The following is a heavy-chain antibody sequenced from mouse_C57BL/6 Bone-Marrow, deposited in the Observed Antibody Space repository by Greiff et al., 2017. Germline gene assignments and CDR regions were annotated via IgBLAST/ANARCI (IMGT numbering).Heavy chain of an antibody. J-gene: IGHJ1*03. Sequence: EVQLQQSGAELVRPGYSVKMSCKTSGYTFTSYGINWVKQRPGQGLEWIGYIYIGNGYTEYNEKFKGKATLTSDTSSSTAYMQLSSLKSEDSAIYFCARTRITTVVATGNFDVWGTGTTVTVSS. CDR2: IYIGNGYT. V-gene: IGHV1-58*01. CDR1: GYTFTSYG. CDR3: ARTRITTVVATGNFDV. D-gene: IGHD1-1*01.